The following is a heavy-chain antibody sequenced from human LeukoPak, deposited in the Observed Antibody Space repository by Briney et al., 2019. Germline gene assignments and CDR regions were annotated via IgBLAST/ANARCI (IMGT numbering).Heavy chain of an antibody. CDR2: IWYDGSNK. Sequence: GRSERLSCAASGFSFSNYDMHWVRQAPGKGLEWVAVIWYDGSNKYYADSVKGRFTISRDNSKNTLYLQMNSLRVEDTAVYYCARGDPTVTTKQNFDHWGQGTLLILYS. CDR1: GFSFSNYD. V-gene: IGHV3-33*01. D-gene: IGHD4-17*01. J-gene: IGHJ4*02. CDR3: ARGDPTVTTKQNFDH.